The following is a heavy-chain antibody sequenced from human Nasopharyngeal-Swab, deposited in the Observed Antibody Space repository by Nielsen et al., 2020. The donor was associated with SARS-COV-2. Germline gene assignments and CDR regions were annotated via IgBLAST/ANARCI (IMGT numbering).Heavy chain of an antibody. V-gene: IGHV2-26*01. CDR3: ARSHSSGWYQD. CDR2: IFSNDEK. Sequence: SGPTLAKPTETLTLTCTVSGFSLSPARMGVSWIRQPPGKALEWLAHIFSNDEKSYSTSLQSRLTISNDTSKSQVVLTMTNMDPVDTATYYCARSHSSGWYQDWGQGTLVTVSS. D-gene: IGHD6-19*01. J-gene: IGHJ4*02. CDR1: GFSLSPARMG.